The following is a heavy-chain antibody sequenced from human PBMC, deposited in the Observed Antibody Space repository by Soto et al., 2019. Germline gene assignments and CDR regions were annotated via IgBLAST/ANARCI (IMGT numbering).Heavy chain of an antibody. Sequence: GGSLRLSCAASGFTVSSNYMSWVRQAPGKGLEWVSVIYSGGSTYYADSVKGRFTIPRDNSRNTLYLQMNSLRAEDTAVYYCARAATTTDSYGMDVWGQGTTVTVSS. CDR3: ARAATTTDSYGMDV. CDR2: IYSGGST. J-gene: IGHJ6*02. D-gene: IGHD1-1*01. CDR1: GFTVSSNY. V-gene: IGHV3-53*01.